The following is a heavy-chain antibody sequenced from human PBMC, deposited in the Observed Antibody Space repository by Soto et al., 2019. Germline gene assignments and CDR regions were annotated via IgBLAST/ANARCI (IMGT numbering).Heavy chain of an antibody. Sequence: SETLSLTCTVSGGSISSSSYYWGWIRQPPGKGLEWIGSIYYSGSTYYNPSLKSRVTISVDTSKNQFSLKLSSVTAADTAAYYCARLVSYYYYMDVWGKGTTVTVSS. V-gene: IGHV4-39*01. CDR1: GGSISSSSYY. CDR2: IYYSGST. J-gene: IGHJ6*03. CDR3: ARLVSYYYYMDV.